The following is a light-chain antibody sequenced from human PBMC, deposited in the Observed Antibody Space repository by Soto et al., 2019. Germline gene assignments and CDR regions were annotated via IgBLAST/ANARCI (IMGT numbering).Light chain of an antibody. Sequence: QSPLTQPASVSGSPGQSITISCTGTSSDVGSYNLVSWYQQHPGKAPKLMIYEGSKRPSGVSNRFSGSKSGNTASLPISGLQAEDEADYYCCSYAGSSTSVVFGGGTKLTVL. CDR1: SSDVGSYNL. CDR2: EGS. J-gene: IGLJ2*01. CDR3: CSYAGSSTSVV. V-gene: IGLV2-23*01.